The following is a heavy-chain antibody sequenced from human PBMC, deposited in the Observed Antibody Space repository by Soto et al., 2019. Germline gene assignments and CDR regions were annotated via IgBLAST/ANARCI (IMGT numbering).Heavy chain of an antibody. Sequence: QVQLQESGPGLVKPSGTLSLTCAVSDGSISSSNWWNWVRQPPGKGREWIGEIYPGGSINYNPSLKSRLTISVDKSKNQISLNLTSVTAADTAVYYCASADFDYWCQGTLVTVSS. CDR1: DGSISSSNW. CDR2: IYPGGSI. J-gene: IGHJ4*02. CDR3: ASADFDY. V-gene: IGHV4-4*02.